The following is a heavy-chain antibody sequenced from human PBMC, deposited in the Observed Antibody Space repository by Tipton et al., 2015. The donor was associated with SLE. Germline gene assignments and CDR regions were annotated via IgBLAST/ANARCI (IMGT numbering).Heavy chain of an antibody. J-gene: IGHJ4*02. CDR3: ARRFFDGSGSI. Sequence: TLSLTCTVSGGSISSHYWSWIRQPPGKGLEWIGYIYASGSTHYNPSLKSRVTMSVDTSKNHFSLNLTSVTAADTAVYYCARRFFDGSGSIWGQGTLVTVSS. CDR2: IYASGST. V-gene: IGHV4-4*09. D-gene: IGHD3-22*01. CDR1: GGSISSHY.